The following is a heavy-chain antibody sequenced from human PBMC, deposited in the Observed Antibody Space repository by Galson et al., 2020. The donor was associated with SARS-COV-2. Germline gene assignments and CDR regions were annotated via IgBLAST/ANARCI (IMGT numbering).Heavy chain of an antibody. CDR2: ISPYNGNR. CDR3: ARNPAVSTTPNFDY. CDR1: GYTFSNYG. Sequence: GESLKISCKASGYTFSNYGISWVRQAPGLGLEWMGWISPYNGNRDFAQKFQGRVLMTTDTSTSTAYMELRSLRSDDTAIYYCARNPAVSTTPNFDYWGQGTLVTVSS. V-gene: IGHV1-18*01. J-gene: IGHJ4*02. D-gene: IGHD6-19*01.